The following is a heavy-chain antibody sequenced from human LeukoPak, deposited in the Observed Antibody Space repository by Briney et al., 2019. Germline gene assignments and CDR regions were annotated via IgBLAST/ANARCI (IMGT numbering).Heavy chain of an antibody. J-gene: IGHJ6*02. CDR3: ARVRAMVSYYYYGMDV. Sequence: PSETLSLTCTVSGYSISSGYYWGWIRQPPGKGLEWIGSIYHSGSTYYNPSLKSRVTISVDTSKNQFSLKLSSVTAADTAVYYCARVRAMVSYYYYGMDVWGQGTTITVSS. CDR1: GYSISSGYY. V-gene: IGHV4-38-2*02. CDR2: IYHSGST. D-gene: IGHD5-18*01.